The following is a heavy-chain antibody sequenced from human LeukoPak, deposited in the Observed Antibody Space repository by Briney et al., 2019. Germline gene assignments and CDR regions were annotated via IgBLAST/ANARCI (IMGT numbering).Heavy chain of an antibody. V-gene: IGHV4-4*09. CDR2: IYTSGST. Sequence: PSETLSLTCTVSGDSISSYYWSWIRQPPGKGLEWIGYIYTSGSTNYNPSLKSRVTISVDTSKNQFSLKLSSVTAADTAVYYCARWKSSWYGLDYWGQGTLVTVSS. CDR1: GDSISSYY. CDR3: ARWKSSWYGLDY. D-gene: IGHD6-13*01. J-gene: IGHJ4*02.